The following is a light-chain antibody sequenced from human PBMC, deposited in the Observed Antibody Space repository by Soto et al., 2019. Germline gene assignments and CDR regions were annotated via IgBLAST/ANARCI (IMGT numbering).Light chain of an antibody. CDR2: DAS. J-gene: IGKJ1*01. CDR3: QQYNSYSQWT. V-gene: IGKV1-5*01. Sequence: DIQMTQSPSTLSASVGDRVTITCRASQSISSWLAWYQQKPGKAPKLLIYDASSLESGVPARFSGSGSGTEFTLTISSLQPDDFATYYCQQYNSYSQWTFGQGTKVEI. CDR1: QSISSW.